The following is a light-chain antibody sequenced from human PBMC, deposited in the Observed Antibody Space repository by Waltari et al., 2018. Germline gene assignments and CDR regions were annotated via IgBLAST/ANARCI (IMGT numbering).Light chain of an antibody. Sequence: QSALTQPSAVSGSPGQSIPLSCTVTSSDVGSYNFVSWYQKTPGKAPKPLIFEVSKLPSGISNRFSGSKSGNTASLTVSGLQAEDGADYYCSSYVGNRSVVFGGGTKLTVL. J-gene: IGLJ2*01. CDR2: EVS. CDR1: SSDVGSYNF. CDR3: SSYVGNRSVV. V-gene: IGLV2-23*02.